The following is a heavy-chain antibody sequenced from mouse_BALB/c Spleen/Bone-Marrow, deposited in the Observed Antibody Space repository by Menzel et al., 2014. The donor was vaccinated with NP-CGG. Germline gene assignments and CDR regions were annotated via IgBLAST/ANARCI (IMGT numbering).Heavy chain of an antibody. D-gene: IGHD4-1*01. J-gene: IGHJ2*01. Sequence: VKVVESGAELMKPGASVKISCKATGYTFSSYWIDWVKQRPGHGLEWIGEILPGSGSTNYNEKFKGKATFTADTSSNTAYMQLSSLTSEDSAVYYCARLGRGFGYWGQGTTLTVSS. CDR1: GYTFSSYW. CDR2: ILPGSGST. V-gene: IGHV1-9*01. CDR3: ARLGRGFGY.